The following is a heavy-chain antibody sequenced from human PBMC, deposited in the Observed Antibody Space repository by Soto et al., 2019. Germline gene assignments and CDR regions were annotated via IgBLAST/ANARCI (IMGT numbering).Heavy chain of an antibody. CDR2: ISYDGSNK. J-gene: IGHJ2*01. CDR1: GFTFSSYA. CDR3: ARPLWRDDDNWGYFDL. Sequence: QVQLVESGGGVVQPGRSLRLSCAASGFTFSSYAMHWVRQAPGKGLEWVAVISYDGSNKYYADSVKGRFTISRDNSKNTLYLPMNGLRAEDTAVYYCARPLWRDDDNWGYFDLWGRGTLVTVSS. D-gene: IGHD1-1*01. V-gene: IGHV3-30-3*01.